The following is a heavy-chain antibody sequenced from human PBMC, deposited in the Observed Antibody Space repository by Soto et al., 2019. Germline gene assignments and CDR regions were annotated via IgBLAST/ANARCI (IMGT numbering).Heavy chain of an antibody. CDR2: ISYDGSNK. CDR1: GFPFSSYA. CDR3: ASDCSGGSCSYYYYGMDV. V-gene: IGHV3-30-3*01. J-gene: IGHJ6*02. Sequence: SQRPSCAASGFPFSSYAMHWVRQAPGKGLEWVAVISYDGSNKYYADSVKGRFTISRDNSKNTLYLQMNSLRAEDTAVYYCASDCSGGSCSYYYYGMDVWGQGTTVTVSS. D-gene: IGHD2-15*01.